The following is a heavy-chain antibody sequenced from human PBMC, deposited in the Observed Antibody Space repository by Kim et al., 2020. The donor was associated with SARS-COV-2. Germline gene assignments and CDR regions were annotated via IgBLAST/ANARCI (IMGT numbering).Heavy chain of an antibody. CDR2: ISAYNGNT. V-gene: IGHV1-18*01. Sequence: ASVKVSCKASGYTFTSYGISWLRQAPGQGLEWMGWISAYNGNTNYAQKLQGRVTMTTDTSTSTAYMELRSLRSDDTAVYYCARSGSVPYDFWSGYYGPWDYWGQGTLVTVSS. J-gene: IGHJ4*02. CDR3: ARSGSVPYDFWSGYYGPWDY. D-gene: IGHD3-3*01. CDR1: GYTFTSYG.